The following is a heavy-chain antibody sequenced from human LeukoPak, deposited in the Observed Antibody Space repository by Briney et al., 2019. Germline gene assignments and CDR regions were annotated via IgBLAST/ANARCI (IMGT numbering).Heavy chain of an antibody. J-gene: IGHJ3*02. CDR2: ISSGSSYI. CDR3: ARDPSGRGTAFDI. V-gene: IGHV3-21*01. Sequence: GGSLRLSCAASAFTFSIYSMTWVRQAPGKGLEWVSSISSGSSYIYYTDSVKGRFTISRDNAKNSLYLQMNSLRAEDTAVYYCARDPSGRGTAFDIWGQGTMVTVSS. CDR1: AFTFSIYS. D-gene: IGHD3-10*01.